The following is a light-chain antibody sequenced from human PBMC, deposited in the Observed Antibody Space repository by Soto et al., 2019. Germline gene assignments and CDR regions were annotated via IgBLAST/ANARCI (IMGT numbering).Light chain of an antibody. CDR2: DVS. CDR3: SSYTSSSTPHVV. Sequence: QSALTQPASVSGSPGQSVTISCTGTSSDVGGYNYVSWYQQHPGKAPKLMIYDVSNRPSGVSNRFSGSKSGNTASLTISGLQAEDEADYYCSSYTSSSTPHVVFGGGTKLTVL. J-gene: IGLJ2*01. CDR1: SSDVGGYNY. V-gene: IGLV2-14*01.